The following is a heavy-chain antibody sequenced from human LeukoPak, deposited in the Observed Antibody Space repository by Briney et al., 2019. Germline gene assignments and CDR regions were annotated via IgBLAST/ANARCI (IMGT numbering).Heavy chain of an antibody. CDR1: SYSISSGYY. J-gene: IGHJ4*02. CDR2: IYHSGST. V-gene: IGHV4-38-2*02. CDR3: ARAGVPAAIDY. D-gene: IGHD2-2*01. Sequence: PSETLSLTCTVSSYSISSGYYWGWIRQPPGKGLEWIGSIYHSGSTYYNPSLKSRVTISVDTSKNQFSLKLSSVTAADTAVYYCARAGVPAAIDYWGQGTLVTVSP.